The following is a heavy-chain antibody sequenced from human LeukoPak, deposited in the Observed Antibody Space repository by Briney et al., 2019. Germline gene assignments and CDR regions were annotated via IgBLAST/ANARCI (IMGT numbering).Heavy chain of an antibody. CDR3: ARVLDTHFDY. V-gene: IGHV4-59*01. CDR2: IYYSGST. CDR1: GGSISSYY. Sequence: PSETLSLTCNVSGGSISSYYWSWIRQPPGKGLEWIGYIYYSGSTNYNPPLKSRVTVSLDTSKNQFSLRLSSVTAADTAVYYCARVLDTHFDYWGQGTLVTVSS. D-gene: IGHD5-18*01. J-gene: IGHJ4*02.